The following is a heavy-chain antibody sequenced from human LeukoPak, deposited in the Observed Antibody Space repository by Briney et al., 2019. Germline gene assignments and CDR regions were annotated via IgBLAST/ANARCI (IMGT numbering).Heavy chain of an antibody. Sequence: GGSLRLSCAASGFSFSTYAMHWVRQAPGKGLEWVSSISSSSTYIYYADSVKGRFTISRDNAKNSLYLQMNSLRAEDTAVYYCARDVFSLGSGRYVGGGFDIWGQGTMVTVSS. V-gene: IGHV3-21*01. J-gene: IGHJ3*02. D-gene: IGHD1-26*01. CDR1: GFSFSTYA. CDR2: ISSSSTYI. CDR3: ARDVFSLGSGRYVGGGFDI.